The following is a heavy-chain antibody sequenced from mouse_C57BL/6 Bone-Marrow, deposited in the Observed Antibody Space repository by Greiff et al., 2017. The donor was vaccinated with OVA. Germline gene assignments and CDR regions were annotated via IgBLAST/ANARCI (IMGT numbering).Heavy chain of an antibody. V-gene: IGHV1-50*01. CDR3: GPAGAMDY. CDR1: GYTFTSYW. CDR2: IDPSDSYT. Sequence: QVQLQQPGAELVKPGASVKLSCKASGYTFTSYWMQWVKQRPGQGLEWIGEIDPSDSYTNYNQKFKGKATLTVDTSSSTAYMQLSRLTSEDSAVYYCGPAGAMDYWGQGTSVTVSS. D-gene: IGHD3-1*01. J-gene: IGHJ4*01.